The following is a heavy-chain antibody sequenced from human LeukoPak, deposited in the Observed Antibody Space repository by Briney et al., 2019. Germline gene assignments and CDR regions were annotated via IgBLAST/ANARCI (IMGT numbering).Heavy chain of an antibody. J-gene: IGHJ4*02. V-gene: IGHV3-73*01. CDR2: IRSKANSYAT. D-gene: IGHD3-22*01. CDR3: AGPYDGTGYAFDY. Sequence: GGSLRLSCAASGFTFSGSAMHWVRQVSGKGPEWVGRIRSKANSYATAYAASVKGRFTISRDDSKNTAYLQMNSLKTEDTAVYYCAGPYDGTGYAFDYWGRGTLVTVSS. CDR1: GFTFSGSA.